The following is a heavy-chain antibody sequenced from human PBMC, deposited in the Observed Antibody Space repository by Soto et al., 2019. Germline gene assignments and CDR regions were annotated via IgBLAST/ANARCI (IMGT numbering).Heavy chain of an antibody. CDR3: AGQFYAAGVD. D-gene: IGHD3-16*01. J-gene: IGHJ4*02. CDR2: IYYSGST. V-gene: IGHV4-31*02. CDR1: RGSITSCGYS. Sequence: PSVTLSLTCTVSRGSITSCGYSWSWIRQHPGKGLEWIGYIYYSGSTYYNPSLKSRVTISVDTSKNQFSLKLSSVTAADTAVYYCAGQFYAAGVDWGQGTLVTVSS.